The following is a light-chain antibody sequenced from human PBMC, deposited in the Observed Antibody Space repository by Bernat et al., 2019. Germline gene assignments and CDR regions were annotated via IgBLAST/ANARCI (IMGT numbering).Light chain of an antibody. CDR1: QSVSSN. CDR3: QQYDRWTPIT. CDR2: GAS. V-gene: IGKV3-15*01. J-gene: IGKJ5*01. Sequence: EIVMTQSPATLSVSPGERATLSCRASQSVSSNLAWYQQKPGQAPRLLIYGASYRATGIPARFSGSGSGTEFTLTISSLQSEDFAVYYCQQYDRWTPITFGQGTRLEIK.